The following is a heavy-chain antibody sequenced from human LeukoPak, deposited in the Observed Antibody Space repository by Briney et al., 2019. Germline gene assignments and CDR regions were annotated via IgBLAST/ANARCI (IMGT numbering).Heavy chain of an antibody. CDR2: ISSGSKYI. V-gene: IGHV3-21*01. D-gene: IGHD6-19*01. CDR1: GFPFSSYS. Sequence: GGPLSLSCAASGFPFSSYSMNWVRHAPGKGLEWVSAISSGSKYIYYAHLVKGRFTISRDNAKNSLYMQMNSLRAEDTAVYYCARDGHQWLVHDYWGQGTLVTVSS. CDR3: ARDGHQWLVHDY. J-gene: IGHJ4*02.